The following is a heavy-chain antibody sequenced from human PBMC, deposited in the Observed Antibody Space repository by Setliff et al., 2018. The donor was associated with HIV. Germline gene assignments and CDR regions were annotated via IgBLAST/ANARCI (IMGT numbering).Heavy chain of an antibody. D-gene: IGHD3-22*01. CDR3: ASRVYYYDSSGYLREEGFDP. J-gene: IGHJ5*02. V-gene: IGHV4-59*08. Sequence: TLSLTCTVSGGSIGSYCWSWIRQPPGKGLEWIGTICYSSTTNYNPSLKNRVAISVDTSKNQFTLKLSSVTAADAAVYYCASRVYYYDSSGYLREEGFDPWGQGTLVTVSS. CDR2: ICYSSTT. CDR1: GGSIGSYC.